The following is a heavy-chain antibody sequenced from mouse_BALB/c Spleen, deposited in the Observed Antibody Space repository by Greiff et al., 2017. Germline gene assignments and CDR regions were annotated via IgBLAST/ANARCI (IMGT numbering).Heavy chain of an antibody. CDR3: ARNSFDY. Sequence: QVQLKESGAELAKPGASVKMSCKASGYTFTSYWMHWVKQRPGQGLEWIGYINPSTGYTEYNQKFKYKATLTADKSSSTAYMQLSSLTSEDSAVYYCARNSFDYWGQGTTLTVSS. CDR1: GYTFTSYW. J-gene: IGHJ2*01. V-gene: IGHV1-7*01. CDR2: INPSTGYT.